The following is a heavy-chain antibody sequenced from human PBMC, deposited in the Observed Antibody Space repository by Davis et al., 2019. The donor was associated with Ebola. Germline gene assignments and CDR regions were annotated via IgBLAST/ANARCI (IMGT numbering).Heavy chain of an antibody. CDR1: GFTFSSYW. D-gene: IGHD1-1*01. Sequence: GESLKISCAASGFTFSSYWMHWVRQAPGKGLVWVSRINSDGSSTSYADSVKGRFTISRDNAKNTLYLQMNSLRAEDTAVYYCARLRTNYYYYGMDVWGQGTTVTVSS. V-gene: IGHV3-74*01. J-gene: IGHJ6*02. CDR3: ARLRTNYYYYGMDV. CDR2: INSDGSST.